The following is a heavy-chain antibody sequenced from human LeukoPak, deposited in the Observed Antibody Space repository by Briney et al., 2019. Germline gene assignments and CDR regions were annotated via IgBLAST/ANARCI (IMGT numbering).Heavy chain of an antibody. CDR1: GYTFPSYD. CDR2: MNPNSGNT. Sequence: ASVKVSCKASGYTFPSYDINWVRQATGQVLEWMGWMNPNSGNTGYAQKFQGRVTMTRNTSISTAYMELSSLRSEDTAVYYCARKRAYYDSSGYFGYWGQGTLVTVSS. J-gene: IGHJ4*02. CDR3: ARKRAYYDSSGYFGY. D-gene: IGHD3-22*01. V-gene: IGHV1-8*01.